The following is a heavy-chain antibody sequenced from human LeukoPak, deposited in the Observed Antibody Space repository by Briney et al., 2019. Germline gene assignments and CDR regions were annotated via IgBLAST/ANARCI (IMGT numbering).Heavy chain of an antibody. Sequence: GGSLRLSCAASGFTLSSYAMHWVRQAPGKGLEDVSAISKNGGNTYYANSVKGRFSISRDNSKNTLYLQMGSLRTEDMAVYYCARVGEGRYYQYYYMDVWDKGTTLTVSS. J-gene: IGHJ6*03. D-gene: IGHD1-26*01. CDR3: ARVGEGRYYQYYYMDV. CDR1: GFTLSSYA. CDR2: ISKNGGNT. V-gene: IGHV3-64*01.